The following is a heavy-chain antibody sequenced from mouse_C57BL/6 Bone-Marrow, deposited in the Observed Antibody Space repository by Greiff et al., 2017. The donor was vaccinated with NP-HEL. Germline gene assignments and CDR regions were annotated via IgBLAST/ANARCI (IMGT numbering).Heavy chain of an antibody. CDR2: INPNNGGT. V-gene: IGHV1-26*01. CDR3: ARARYDGSRPFAY. CDR1: GYTFTDYY. Sequence: EVKLQQSGPELVKPGASVKISCKASGYTFTDYYMNWVKQSHGKSLEWIGDINPNNGGTSYNQKFKGKATLTVDKSSSTAYMELRSLTSEDSAVYYCARARYDGSRPFAYWGQGTLVTVSA. J-gene: IGHJ3*01. D-gene: IGHD1-1*01.